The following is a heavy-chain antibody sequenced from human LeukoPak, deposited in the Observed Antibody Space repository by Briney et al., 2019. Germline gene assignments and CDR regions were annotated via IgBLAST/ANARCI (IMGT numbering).Heavy chain of an antibody. J-gene: IGHJ5*02. CDR2: IDEYGKTI. Sequence: PAGSLRLSWAASAFSFNSYWMHWVRQPPGKGLVWVSRIDEYGKTIDYADSVKGRFTTSRDNAKDTLYLQMSSMGDEDTAVYYCVSDLCGGDDQWGRGTLVTVSS. V-gene: IGHV3-74*01. CDR1: AFSFNSYW. CDR3: VSDLCGGDDQ. D-gene: IGHD2-21*01.